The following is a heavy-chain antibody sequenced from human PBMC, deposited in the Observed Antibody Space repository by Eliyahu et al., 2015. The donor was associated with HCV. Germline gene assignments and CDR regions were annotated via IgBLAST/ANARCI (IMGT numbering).Heavy chain of an antibody. CDR3: ASLGVVIIKEEQYYFDY. CDR2: ISYDGSNK. J-gene: IGHJ4*02. Sequence: QVQLVESGGGVVQPGRSLRLSCAASGFXFSTXGMPWVRQAPGKGLEWVAVISYDGSNKYYADSVKGRFTISRDNSKNTLYLQMNSLRAEDTAVYYCASLGVVIIKEEQYYFDYWGQGTLVTVSS. CDR1: GFXFSTXG. D-gene: IGHD3-3*01. V-gene: IGHV3-30*03.